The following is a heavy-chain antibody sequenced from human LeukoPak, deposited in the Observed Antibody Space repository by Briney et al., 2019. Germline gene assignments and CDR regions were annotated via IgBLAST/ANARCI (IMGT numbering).Heavy chain of an antibody. CDR1: GYTFTNYD. CDR2: MNPNSGNS. Sequence: ASVKVSRKASGYTFTNYDINWVRQATGHGLEWMGYMNPNSGNSAYAQKFQGRVTITTDASIITASMELSGLRSEDTALYYCAREGLDYWGQGTLVTVSS. CDR3: AREGLDY. V-gene: IGHV1-8*01. J-gene: IGHJ4*02.